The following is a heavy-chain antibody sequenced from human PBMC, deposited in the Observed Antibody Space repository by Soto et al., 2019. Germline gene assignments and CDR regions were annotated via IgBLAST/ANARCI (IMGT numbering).Heavy chain of an antibody. J-gene: IGHJ5*02. Sequence: QVQLVESGGGVVQPGRSLRLSCAASGFTFSSYGMHWVRQAPGKGLEWVAVIWYDGSNKYYADSVKGRFTISRDNSKNTLYLQMNRLRAEDTAVYYCARELQWLVISGNWFDPWGQGTLVTVSS. CDR1: GFTFSSYG. CDR3: ARELQWLVISGNWFDP. CDR2: IWYDGSNK. D-gene: IGHD6-19*01. V-gene: IGHV3-33*01.